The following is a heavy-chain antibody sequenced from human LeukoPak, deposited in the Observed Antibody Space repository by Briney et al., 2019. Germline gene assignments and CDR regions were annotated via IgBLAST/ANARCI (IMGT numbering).Heavy chain of an antibody. V-gene: IGHV4-59*01. CDR3: ARGGIVGSRTNWFDP. CDR1: GGSIRSYY. CDR2: IYYIGST. Sequence: SETLSLTCTVSGGSIRSYYWSWIRQPPGKGLERIGYIYYIGSTNYNPSLKSRVTISLDTSKSQFSLKLTSVTPADTAVYYCARGGIVGSRTNWFDPWGQGILVTVSS. D-gene: IGHD1-26*01. J-gene: IGHJ5*02.